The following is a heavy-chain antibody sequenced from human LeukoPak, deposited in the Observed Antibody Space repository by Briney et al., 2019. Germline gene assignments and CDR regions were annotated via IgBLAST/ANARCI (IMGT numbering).Heavy chain of an antibody. CDR3: ARRRGEAGMDV. D-gene: IGHD3-16*01. CDR2: INPSVGST. J-gene: IGHJ6*04. CDR1: GYSFTNYY. Sequence: ASVKVACKASGYSFTNYYMHWVRQAPGQGLEWMGIINPSVGSTSYTQKFQGRVTMTRDTSTSTVYLELSRLTSEDTAVYYCARRRGEAGMDVWSKGTTVTVSS. V-gene: IGHV1-46*01.